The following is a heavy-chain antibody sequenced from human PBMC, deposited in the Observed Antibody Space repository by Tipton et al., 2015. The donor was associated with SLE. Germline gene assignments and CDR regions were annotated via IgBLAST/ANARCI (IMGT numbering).Heavy chain of an antibody. Sequence: TLSLTCTVSGGSINSHFWSWIRQPPGKGLEWIGYIYYSGSTNYNPSLKSRVTISVDTSKNQFSLKLSSVTAADTAVYYCARIGIYYDSSGYLDYWGQGTLVTVSS. D-gene: IGHD3-22*01. V-gene: IGHV4-59*11. CDR1: GGSINSHF. CDR2: IYYSGST. CDR3: ARIGIYYDSSGYLDY. J-gene: IGHJ4*02.